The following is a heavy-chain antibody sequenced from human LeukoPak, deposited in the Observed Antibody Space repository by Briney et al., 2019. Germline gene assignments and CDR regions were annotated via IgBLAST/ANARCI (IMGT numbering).Heavy chain of an antibody. J-gene: IGHJ4*02. V-gene: IGHV4-34*01. D-gene: IGHD3-22*01. CDR1: GGSLSGYY. Sequence: SETLSLTCAVYGGSLSGYYWSWIRQPPGKGLEWIGEINHSGSTNYNPSLKSRVTISVDTSKNQFSLKLSSVTAADTAVYYCARTYYDSTFGYWGQGTLVTVSS. CDR3: ARTYYDSTFGY. CDR2: INHSGST.